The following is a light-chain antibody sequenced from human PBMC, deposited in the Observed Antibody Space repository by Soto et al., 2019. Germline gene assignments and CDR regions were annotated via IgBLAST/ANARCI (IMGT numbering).Light chain of an antibody. V-gene: IGLV2-14*03. J-gene: IGLJ1*01. CDR2: DVS. Sequence: QSALTQPASGSGSPGQSITISCTGTSSDVGGYSYISWYQHNPGRAPKLMIYDVSNRPSGVSDRFSGSKSGNTASLTISRLQAEDEADYYCSSYTPSSTYVFGSGTKVTVL. CDR1: SSDVGGYSY. CDR3: SSYTPSSTYV.